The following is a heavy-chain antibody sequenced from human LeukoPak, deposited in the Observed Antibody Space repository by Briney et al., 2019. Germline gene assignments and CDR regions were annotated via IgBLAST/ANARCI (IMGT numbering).Heavy chain of an antibody. V-gene: IGHV3-21*01. CDR2: ITASARTT. Sequence: GGSLRLSCEASGFNFRSYGMNWVRQAPGKGLEWVSGITASARTTYYADSVKGRFTISRDNARKSLYLQMNSLRAEDTAVYYCAKGMTTVTTSEDAFDIWGQGTMVTVSS. CDR1: GFNFRSYG. J-gene: IGHJ3*02. CDR3: AKGMTTVTTSEDAFDI. D-gene: IGHD4-17*01.